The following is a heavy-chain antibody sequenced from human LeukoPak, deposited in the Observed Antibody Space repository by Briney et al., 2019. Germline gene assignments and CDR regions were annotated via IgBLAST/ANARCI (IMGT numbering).Heavy chain of an antibody. J-gene: IGHJ5*02. Sequence: ASVKVSCKASGYTFTSYGISWVRQAPGQGLEWMGWINPNSGGPNYAQKFQGRVTMTRDTSINTAYMELSSLRSDDTAVYYCARAHSSASDNWFDPWGQGTLVTVSS. CDR3: ARAHSSASDNWFDP. D-gene: IGHD6-25*01. CDR2: INPNSGGP. V-gene: IGHV1-2*02. CDR1: GYTFTSYG.